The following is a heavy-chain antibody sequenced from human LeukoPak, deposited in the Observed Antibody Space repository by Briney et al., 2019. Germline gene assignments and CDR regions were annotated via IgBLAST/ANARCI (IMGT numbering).Heavy chain of an antibody. CDR1: GFTFSSYT. Sequence: GGSLRLSCAASGFTFSSYTMSWVRQAPGKGLEWVSGINWNGGSTGYADSVKGRFTISRDNAKNSLYLQMNSLRAEDTALYYCAREGIVGGADAFDIWGQGTMVTVSS. D-gene: IGHD3-10*01. CDR3: AREGIVGGADAFDI. J-gene: IGHJ3*02. CDR2: INWNGGST. V-gene: IGHV3-20*04.